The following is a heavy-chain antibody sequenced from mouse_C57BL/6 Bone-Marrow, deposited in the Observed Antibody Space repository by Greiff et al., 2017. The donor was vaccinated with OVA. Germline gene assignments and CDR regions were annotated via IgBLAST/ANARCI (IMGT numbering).Heavy chain of an antibody. CDR2: ISSGGSYT. V-gene: IGHV5-6*02. Sequence: EVKVVESGGDLVKPGGSLKLSCAASGFTFSSYGMSWVRQTPDKRLEWVATISSGGSYTYYPDSVKGRFTISRDNAKNTLYLQMSSLKSEDTAMYYCARRTSYYFDYWGQGTTLTVSS. CDR3: ARRTSYYFDY. J-gene: IGHJ2*01. CDR1: GFTFSSYG.